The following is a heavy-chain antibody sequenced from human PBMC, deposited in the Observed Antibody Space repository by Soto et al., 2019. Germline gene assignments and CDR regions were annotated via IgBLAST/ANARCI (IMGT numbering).Heavy chain of an antibody. CDR1: GYTFTSYD. CDR2: MNPNSGNT. V-gene: IGHV1-8*01. J-gene: IGHJ5*02. CDR3: ARGPYYDFWSGYYTNNWFDP. Sequence: GASVKVSCKASGYTFTSYDINWVRQATGQGLEWMGWMNPNSGNTGYAQKFQGRVTMTRNTSISTAYKELSSLRSEDTAVYYCARGPYYDFWSGYYTNNWFDPWGQGTLVTVSS. D-gene: IGHD3-3*01.